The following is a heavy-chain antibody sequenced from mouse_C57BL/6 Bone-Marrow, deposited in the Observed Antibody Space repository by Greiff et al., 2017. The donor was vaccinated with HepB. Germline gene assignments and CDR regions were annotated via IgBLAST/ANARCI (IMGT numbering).Heavy chain of an antibody. J-gene: IGHJ2*01. CDR2: IYPGSGST. Sequence: QVHVKQPGAELVKPGASVKMSCKASGYTFTSYWITWVKQRPGQGLEWIGDIYPGSGSTNYNEKFKSKATLTVDTSSSTAYMQLSSLTSEDSAVYYCARGGLYYFFDYWGQGTTLTVSS. CDR1: GYTFTSYW. CDR3: ARGGLYYFFDY. V-gene: IGHV1-55*01. D-gene: IGHD3-1*01.